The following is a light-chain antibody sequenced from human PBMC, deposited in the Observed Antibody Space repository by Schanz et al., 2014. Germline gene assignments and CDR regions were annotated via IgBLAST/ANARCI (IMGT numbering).Light chain of an antibody. V-gene: IGKV3-20*01. CDR1: QSVSSSY. Sequence: EIVLTQSPGTLSLSPGERATLSCRASQSVSSSYLAWYEQKPGQAPRLLIYGASSRATGVPDRFSGSGSESETDFTLTISRLEPEDFALYYCQQYGSPPLTFGGGTKVEIK. CDR2: GAS. CDR3: QQYGSPPLT. J-gene: IGKJ4*01.